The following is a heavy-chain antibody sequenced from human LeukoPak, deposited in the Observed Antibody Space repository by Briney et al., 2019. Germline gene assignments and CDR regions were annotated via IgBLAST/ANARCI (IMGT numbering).Heavy chain of an antibody. Sequence: GASVKVSCKASGYTSTSYYMHWVRQAPGQGLEWMGIINPSGGSTSYAQKFQGRVTMTRDMSTSTVYMELSSLRSEDTAVYYCARETTVTTTFDYWGQGTLVTVSS. CDR1: GYTSTSYY. CDR3: ARETTVTTTFDY. V-gene: IGHV1-46*01. J-gene: IGHJ4*02. CDR2: INPSGGST. D-gene: IGHD4-11*01.